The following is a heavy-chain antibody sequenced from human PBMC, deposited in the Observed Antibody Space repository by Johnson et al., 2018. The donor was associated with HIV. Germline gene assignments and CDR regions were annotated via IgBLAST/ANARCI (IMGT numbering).Heavy chain of an antibody. J-gene: IGHJ3*01. V-gene: IGHV3-9*01. CDR3: VKDRNYGSYLLFFDV. CDR1: GFSFDDYA. Sequence: QLVESGGGLVQPGGSLRLSCAASGFSFDDYAMHWVRQVPGKGLEWVAGMGWNGLAIGYVDSVKGRFTISRNAATNSLYRRMDSLRTEDTAFYYRVKDRNYGSYLLFFDVWGQGTMVTVSS. D-gene: IGHD3-16*01. CDR2: MGWNGLAI.